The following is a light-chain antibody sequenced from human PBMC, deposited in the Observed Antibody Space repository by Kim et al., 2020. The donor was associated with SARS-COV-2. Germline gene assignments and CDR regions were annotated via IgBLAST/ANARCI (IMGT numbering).Light chain of an antibody. V-gene: IGLV3-19*01. CDR3: NSRDSSGNHPVV. CDR1: SLRSYY. Sequence: LGQTVRITGQGDSLRSYYASWYQQKPGQAPGLVIYGKNNRPSGIPDRVSGSSSGNTASLTITGAQAEDEADYYCNSRDSSGNHPVVFGGGTQLTVL. CDR2: GKN. J-gene: IGLJ2*01.